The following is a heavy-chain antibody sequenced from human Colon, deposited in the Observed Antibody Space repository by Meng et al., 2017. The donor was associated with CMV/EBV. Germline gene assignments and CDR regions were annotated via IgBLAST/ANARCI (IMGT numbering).Heavy chain of an antibody. D-gene: IGHD4-11*01. V-gene: IGHV1-18*03. CDR1: GFTFTSYG. CDR3: ARGYDYTNYVPVDF. J-gene: IGHJ4*02. Sequence: ASVKVSCKASGFTFTSYGISWVRQAPGQGLEWVGWISGFNGKTFYAQTFQDRLTLTTDTSTTTAYMELRGLRSDDMAVYFCARGYDYTNYVPVDFWGQGTLVTVSS. CDR2: ISGFNGKT.